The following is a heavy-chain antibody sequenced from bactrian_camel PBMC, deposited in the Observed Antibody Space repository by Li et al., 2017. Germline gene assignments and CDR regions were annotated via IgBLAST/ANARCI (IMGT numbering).Heavy chain of an antibody. CDR2: ITSGGDVT. CDR1: GFTFSTYA. D-gene: IGHD6*01. CDR3: VAGPWYTDEYKY. V-gene: IGHV3S31*01. Sequence: VQLVESGGGLVQPGGSLRLSCAASGFTFSTYAMSWVRQGPGKGLEWVSTITSGGDVTYYAESVKGRSTISRDNAKNTLYLQMISLESEDTALYYCVAGPWYTDEYKYWGQGTQVTVS. J-gene: IGHJ4*01.